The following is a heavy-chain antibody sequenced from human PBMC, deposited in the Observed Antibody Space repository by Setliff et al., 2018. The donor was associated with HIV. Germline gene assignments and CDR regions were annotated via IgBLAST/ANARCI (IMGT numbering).Heavy chain of an antibody. Sequence: SETLSLTCTVSGGSISTYYWSWIRQPPGKGLEWIGYIYTSGTTNYNPSLKSRVTMSIDTSKNQFSLKLTSVTAADTAVYYCARRIDNSGTFPDKNWFDTWGQGSLVTVSS. J-gene: IGHJ5*02. D-gene: IGHD3-10*01. V-gene: IGHV4-4*09. CDR3: ARRIDNSGTFPDKNWFDT. CDR1: GGSISTYY. CDR2: IYTSGTT.